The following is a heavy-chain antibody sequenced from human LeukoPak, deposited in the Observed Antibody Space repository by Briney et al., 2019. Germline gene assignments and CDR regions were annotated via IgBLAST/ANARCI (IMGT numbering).Heavy chain of an antibody. D-gene: IGHD6-13*01. V-gene: IGHV1-46*01. J-gene: IGHJ6*02. CDR3: ASYRYSSSWYDYYYGMDV. Sequence: ASVKVSCKASGYTFTSYYMHWVRQAPGQGLEWMGIINPSGGSTSYAQKFQGRVTMTRDTSTSTVCMELSSLRSEDTAVYYCASYRYSSSWYDYYYGMDVWGQGTTVTVSS. CDR1: GYTFTSYY. CDR2: INPSGGST.